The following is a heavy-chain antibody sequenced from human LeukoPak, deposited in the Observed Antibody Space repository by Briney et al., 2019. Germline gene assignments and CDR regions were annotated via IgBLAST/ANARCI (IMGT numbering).Heavy chain of an antibody. D-gene: IGHD3-22*01. V-gene: IGHV1-2*02. CDR3: ARAPTYYFHSSGYSVYYFDY. J-gene: IGHJ4*02. CDR2: INPNSGGT. CDR1: GYTFTSYG. Sequence: GASVRVSCKASGYTFTSYGISWVRQAPGQGLEWMGWINPNSGGTKYAQKFQGRVTMTRDTSISTAYMELSRLRSDDTAVYYCARAPTYYFHSSGYSVYYFDYWGQGTLVTISS.